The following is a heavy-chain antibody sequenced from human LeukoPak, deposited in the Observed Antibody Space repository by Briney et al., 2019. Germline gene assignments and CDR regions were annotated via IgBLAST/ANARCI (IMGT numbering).Heavy chain of an antibody. CDR2: IYYSGST. J-gene: IGHJ5*02. Sequence: SETLSLTCTVSGGSISSSSYYWGWIRQPPGKGLEWIGSIYYSGSTYYNPSLKSRVTISVDMSKDQFSLKLSSVTAADTAVYYCARGKTMVRGVSPWFDPWGQGTLVTVSS. CDR1: GGSISSSSYY. CDR3: ARGKTMVRGVSPWFDP. V-gene: IGHV4-39*01. D-gene: IGHD3-10*01.